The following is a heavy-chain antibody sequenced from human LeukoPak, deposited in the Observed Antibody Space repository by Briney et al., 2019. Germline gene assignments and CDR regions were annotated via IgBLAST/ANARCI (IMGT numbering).Heavy chain of an antibody. Sequence: SETLSLTCTVSGGSISSYYWNWIRQPPGKGLEWIGSIYHSGSTHYNSSPKSRVTISVDTSKNQLSLKLSSVTAADTAVYYCARGVGLTQGGTFDYWGQGTLVTVSS. J-gene: IGHJ4*02. CDR2: IYHSGST. CDR3: ARGVGLTQGGTFDY. CDR1: GGSISSYY. V-gene: IGHV4-4*09. D-gene: IGHD1-1*01.